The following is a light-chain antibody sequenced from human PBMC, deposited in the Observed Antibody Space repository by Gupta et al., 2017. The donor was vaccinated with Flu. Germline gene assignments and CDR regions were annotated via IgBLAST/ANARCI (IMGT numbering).Light chain of an antibody. CDR2: RDS. Sequence: SYELTQPLPVSVALGQTARLTCGRNNIGSKNVHWYQQKPGQAPVLVIYRDSNRPSGIPERFSGSNSGNTATLTISRAQAGDEADYYCQVWDSSTGVFGTGTKVTVL. V-gene: IGLV3-9*01. CDR3: QVWDSSTGV. J-gene: IGLJ1*01. CDR1: NIGSKN.